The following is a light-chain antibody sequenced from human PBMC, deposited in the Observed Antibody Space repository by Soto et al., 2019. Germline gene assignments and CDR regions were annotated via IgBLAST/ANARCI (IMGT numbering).Light chain of an antibody. CDR1: SSDVGGSNY. J-gene: IGLJ2*01. CDR3: TSHAGSLNFDIL. V-gene: IGLV2-8*01. Sequence: QSALTQPPSASGSPGQSVTISCTGTSSDVGGSNYVSWYQHLPGKAPKLMIYEVTKRPSGVPDRFSGSKSGNTAALTVSGLQAEDEADYYRTSHAGSLNFDILLGGGTKLTVL. CDR2: EVT.